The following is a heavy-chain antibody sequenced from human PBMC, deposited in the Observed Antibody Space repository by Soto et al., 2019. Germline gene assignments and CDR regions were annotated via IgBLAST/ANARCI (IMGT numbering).Heavy chain of an antibody. CDR1: GGSVSSGSYY. V-gene: IGHV4-61*01. J-gene: IGHJ6*02. D-gene: IGHD5-18*01. CDR3: ARGGRGKLWHNYYGMDV. Sequence: QVQLQESGPGLVKPSETLSLTCTVSGGSVSSGSYYWSWIRQPPGKGLEWIGYIYYSGSTNYNPSLKSRVTISVDTSKNQFSLKLSSVTAADTAVYYCARGGRGKLWHNYYGMDVWGQGTTVTVSS. CDR2: IYYSGST.